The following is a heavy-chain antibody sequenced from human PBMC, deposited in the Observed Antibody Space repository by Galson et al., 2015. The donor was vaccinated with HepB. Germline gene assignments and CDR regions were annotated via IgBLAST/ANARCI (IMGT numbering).Heavy chain of an antibody. CDR3: AREKYYGSGYFDY. Sequence: GYRFTGYYMHWVRQAPGQGLQWMGWINPASGGTNYAQQFQGRVTMTRDTSINAAYMELRRLRSDDTAVYYCAREKYYGSGYFDYWGQGTLVTVSS. J-gene: IGHJ4*02. CDR2: INPASGGT. D-gene: IGHD3-10*01. V-gene: IGHV1-2*02. CDR1: GYRFTGYY.